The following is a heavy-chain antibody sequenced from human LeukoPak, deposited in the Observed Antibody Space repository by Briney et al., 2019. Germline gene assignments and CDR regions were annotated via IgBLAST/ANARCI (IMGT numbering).Heavy chain of an antibody. Sequence: PGGALRLSCAASGFTFSSYAMSWVRQAPGKGLEWVSLISGSGGSTYYADSVKGRFTISRDNSKNTLYLQMNSLRAEDTSVFYRAKDRDDYVWGSYLGAFDIWGQGTMVTVSS. J-gene: IGHJ3*02. D-gene: IGHD3-16*01. CDR1: GFTFSSYA. V-gene: IGHV3-23*01. CDR3: AKDRDDYVWGSYLGAFDI. CDR2: ISGSGGST.